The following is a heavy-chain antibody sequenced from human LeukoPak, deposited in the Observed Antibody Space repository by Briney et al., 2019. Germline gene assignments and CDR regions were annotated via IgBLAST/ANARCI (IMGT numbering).Heavy chain of an antibody. CDR2: IWNDGSKK. Sequence: GRSLRLSCAASGFTFSSYDMHWVRQAPGKGLEWVPGIWNDGSKKYYGDSVKGRFTISRDNSKNTLYLQMNSLRAEDTAVYYCARDPRGSTWNHYYYYYMDVWGKGTTVTVSS. CDR1: GFTFSSYD. D-gene: IGHD6-13*01. CDR3: ARDPRGSTWNHYYYYYMDV. J-gene: IGHJ6*03. V-gene: IGHV3-33*01.